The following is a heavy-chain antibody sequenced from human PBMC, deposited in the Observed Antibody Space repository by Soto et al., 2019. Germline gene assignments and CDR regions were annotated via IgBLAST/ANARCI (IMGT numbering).Heavy chain of an antibody. CDR3: AKVSVVVAAKFDS. J-gene: IGHJ4*02. V-gene: IGHV3-23*01. CDR1: GFTFNNYA. D-gene: IGHD2-21*02. CDR2: ISSSGYST. Sequence: GSLRLSCAASGFTFNNYAMSWVRQAPGKGLEWVSAISSSGYSTYYADSVKGRFTISRDNSKNTVYLQMNNLRAEDTAVYYCAKVSVVVAAKFDSWGQGTLVTVSS.